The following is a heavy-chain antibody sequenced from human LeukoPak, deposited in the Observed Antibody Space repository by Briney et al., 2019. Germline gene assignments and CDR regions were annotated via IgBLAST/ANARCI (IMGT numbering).Heavy chain of an antibody. V-gene: IGHV3-11*04. Sequence: KTGGSLRLSCAASGFTFSDYYMSWIRQAPGKGLEWVSYVSSSGSTIYYADSVKGRFTISRDNAKNSLYLQMNSLRAEDTAVYYRARDPGDSGSYPVGYFDYWGQGTLVTVSS. CDR3: ARDPGDSGSYPVGYFDY. D-gene: IGHD1-26*01. CDR2: VSSSGSTI. J-gene: IGHJ4*02. CDR1: GFTFSDYY.